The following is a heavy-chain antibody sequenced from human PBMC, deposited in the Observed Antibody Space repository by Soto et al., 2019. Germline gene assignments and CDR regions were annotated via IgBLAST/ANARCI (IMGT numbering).Heavy chain of an antibody. CDR2: INPSGGST. D-gene: IGHD5-18*01. J-gene: IGHJ5*02. CDR1: GYTFTSYY. CDR3: ARGENSYGPTRDRFDP. Sequence: QLVQSGAEVKKPGASVKVSCKASGYTFTSYYMHWVRQAPGQGLEWMGIINPSGGSTSYAQKFQGRVTMTRDTSTSTVYMELSSLRSDDTAVYYCARGENSYGPTRDRFDPWGQGTLVTVSS. V-gene: IGHV1-46*01.